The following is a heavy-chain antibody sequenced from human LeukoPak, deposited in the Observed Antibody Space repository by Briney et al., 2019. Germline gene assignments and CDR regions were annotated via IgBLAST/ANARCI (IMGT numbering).Heavy chain of an antibody. CDR1: GGSISSGDHY. J-gene: IGHJ6*03. Sequence: SETLSLTCPISGGSISSGDHYWTWIRQPAGKELEWIGRIHTTGRTNYNPSLKSRVTMSVDTSKNQFSLKLSSVTAADTAVYYCARDKYTSGSYHYYYYMDVWGKGTTVTISS. D-gene: IGHD3-10*01. CDR2: IHTTGRT. V-gene: IGHV4-61*02. CDR3: ARDKYTSGSYHYYYYMDV.